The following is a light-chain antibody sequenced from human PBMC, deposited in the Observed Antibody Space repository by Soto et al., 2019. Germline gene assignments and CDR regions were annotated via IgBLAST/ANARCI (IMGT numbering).Light chain of an antibody. Sequence: QTVVTQAPSASGTPGQRVTISCSGRSSNIGSNTVYWYQQLPGTAPKLLIYSNNQRPSGVPERFSGSQSGTSASLAINGLQSEDEAEYYCAVWDDSPNGVVFGGGTKLTVL. CDR3: AVWDDSPNGVV. CDR1: SSNIGSNT. J-gene: IGLJ2*01. CDR2: SNN. V-gene: IGLV1-44*01.